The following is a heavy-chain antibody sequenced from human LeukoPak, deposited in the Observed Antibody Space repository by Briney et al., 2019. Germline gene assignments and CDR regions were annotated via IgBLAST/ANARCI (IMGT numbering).Heavy chain of an antibody. CDR1: GFTFSSYS. J-gene: IGHJ5*02. D-gene: IGHD4-11*01. V-gene: IGHV3-21*04. Sequence: PGGSLRLSCAASGFTFSSYSMNWVRQAPGKGLEWVSSISSSSSYIYYADSVKGRFTISRDNSKNTLYLQMNSLRIDDTAVYYCAKVASTETTLNWFDPWGQGTLVTVSS. CDR3: AKVASTETTLNWFDP. CDR2: ISSSSSYI.